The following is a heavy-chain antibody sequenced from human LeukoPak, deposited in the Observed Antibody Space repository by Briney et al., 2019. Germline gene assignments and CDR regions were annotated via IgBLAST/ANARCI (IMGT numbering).Heavy chain of an antibody. CDR1: GFTFSSYA. D-gene: IGHD1-7*01. CDR3: AREFSGNWNYGYFDY. V-gene: IGHV3-30-3*01. Sequence: PGRSQRLSCAASGFTFSSYAMHWVRQAPGKGLEWVAVISYDGSNKYYADSVKGRFTISRDNPKNTLYLQMNSLRAEDTAVYYCAREFSGNWNYGYFDYWGQGTLVTVSS. J-gene: IGHJ4*02. CDR2: ISYDGSNK.